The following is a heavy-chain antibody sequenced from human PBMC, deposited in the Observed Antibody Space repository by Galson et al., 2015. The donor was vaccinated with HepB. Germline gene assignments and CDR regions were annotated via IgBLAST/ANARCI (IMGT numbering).Heavy chain of an antibody. D-gene: IGHD5-24*01. CDR2: ISYDGSNK. V-gene: IGHV3-30-3*01. Sequence: SLRLSCAASGFTFCSYAMHWVRQAPGKGLEWVAVISYDGSNKYYADSVKGRFTISRDNSKNTLYLQMNSLRAEDTAVYYCARDNGWDAFDIWGQGTMVTVSS. J-gene: IGHJ3*02. CDR3: ARDNGWDAFDI. CDR1: GFTFCSYA.